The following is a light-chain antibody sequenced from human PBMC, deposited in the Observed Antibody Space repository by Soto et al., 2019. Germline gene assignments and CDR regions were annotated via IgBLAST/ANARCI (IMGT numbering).Light chain of an antibody. J-gene: IGKJ2*01. CDR3: QQYYNWPYT. CDR2: GTS. Sequence: EIVMTQSPATLSVSPGEGATLSCRASQIVTSNLAWYQQQPGQAPRLLIYGTSTRATGIPARLSGSGSGTEFTLTISSLQSEDFAVYYCQQYYNWPYTFGQGTKLEIK. CDR1: QIVTSN. V-gene: IGKV3-15*01.